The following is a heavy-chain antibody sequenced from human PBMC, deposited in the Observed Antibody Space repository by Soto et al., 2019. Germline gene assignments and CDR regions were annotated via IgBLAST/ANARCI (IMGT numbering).Heavy chain of an antibody. Sequence: SETLSLTCAVYGESLSGYYWSWIRQPPGKGLEWIGEINPSGSTNYNPSLKSRVTISVDMSKNQFSLKLSSVTAADTAVYYCARGHLGITMVRGVINSARYYYY. V-gene: IGHV4-34*01. CDR3: ARGHLGITMVRGVINSARYYYY. CDR1: GESLSGYY. D-gene: IGHD3-10*01. CDR2: INPSGST. J-gene: IGHJ6*01.